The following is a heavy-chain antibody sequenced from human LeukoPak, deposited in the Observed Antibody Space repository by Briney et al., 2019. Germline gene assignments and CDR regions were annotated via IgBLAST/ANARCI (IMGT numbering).Heavy chain of an antibody. Sequence: SETLSLTCTVSGGSISSYYWSWIRQPPGKGLEWIGYIYYSGSTNYNPSLKSRVTISVDTSKNQFSLKLSSVTAADTAVYYCARDKRLATSKTHYFDYWGQGTLVTVSS. CDR1: GGSISSYY. V-gene: IGHV4-59*01. J-gene: IGHJ4*02. CDR2: IYYSGST. CDR3: ARDKRLATSKTHYFDY. D-gene: IGHD2-2*01.